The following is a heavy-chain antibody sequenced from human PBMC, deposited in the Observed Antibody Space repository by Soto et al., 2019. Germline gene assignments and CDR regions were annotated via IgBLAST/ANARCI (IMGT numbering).Heavy chain of an antibody. D-gene: IGHD3-10*01. CDR3: ARARRTGNYYYGMDV. V-gene: IGHV1-69*06. CDR2: IIPIFGTA. CDR1: GGTFSSYA. Sequence: ASVKVSCKASGGTFSSYAISWVRQAPGQGLEWVGGIIPIFGTANYAQKFQGRVTITADKSTSTAYMELSSLRSEDTAVYYCARARRTGNYYYGMDVWGQGTMVTVSS. J-gene: IGHJ6*02.